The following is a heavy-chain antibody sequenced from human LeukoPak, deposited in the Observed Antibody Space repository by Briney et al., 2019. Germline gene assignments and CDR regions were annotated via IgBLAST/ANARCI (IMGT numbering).Heavy chain of an antibody. Sequence: ASVKVSCKASGYTFTSYGISWVRQAPGQGLEWMGWISAYNGNTNYAQKFQGRVTMTRDMSTSTVYMELSSLRSEDTAVYYCARALPHRRLMDTTMEQHWFDPWGQGTLVTVSS. D-gene: IGHD5-18*01. J-gene: IGHJ5*02. CDR2: ISAYNGNT. V-gene: IGHV1-18*01. CDR1: GYTFTSYG. CDR3: ARALPHRRLMDTTMEQHWFDP.